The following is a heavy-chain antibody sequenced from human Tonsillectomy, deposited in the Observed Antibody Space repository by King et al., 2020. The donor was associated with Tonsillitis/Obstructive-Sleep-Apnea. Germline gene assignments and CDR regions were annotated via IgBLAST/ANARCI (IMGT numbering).Heavy chain of an antibody. CDR2: IIPIFGTA. J-gene: IGHJ6*03. CDR1: GGTFSSYG. Sequence: QLVQSGAEVKKPGSSVKVSCKASGGTFSSYGIRWVRQAPGQGLEWMGGIIPIFGTANYAQKFQGRVTITADESTSTAYKELGSLRSEDTAVYYCARTYYDFWSGQEPNYYYYMDVWGKGTTVTVSS. V-gene: IGHV1-69*01. D-gene: IGHD3-3*01. CDR3: ARTYYDFWSGQEPNYYYYMDV.